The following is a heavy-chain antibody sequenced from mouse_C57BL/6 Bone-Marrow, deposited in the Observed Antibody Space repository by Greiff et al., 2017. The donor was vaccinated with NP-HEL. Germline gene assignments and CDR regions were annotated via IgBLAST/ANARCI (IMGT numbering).Heavy chain of an antibody. CDR2: ISSGGSYT. CDR1: GFTFSSYG. J-gene: IGHJ2*01. V-gene: IGHV5-6*01. Sequence: EVQLVESGGDLVKPGGSLKLSCAASGFTFSSYGMSWVRQTPDKRLEWVATISSGGSYTYYPDSVKGRFTISRDNAKNTLYLQMSSLKSEDTAMYYCARHHYGSRDYGGQGTTLTVSS. CDR3: ARHHYGSRDY. D-gene: IGHD1-1*01.